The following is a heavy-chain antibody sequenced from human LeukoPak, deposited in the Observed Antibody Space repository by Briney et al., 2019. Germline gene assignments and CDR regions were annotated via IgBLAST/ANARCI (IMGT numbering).Heavy chain of an antibody. J-gene: IGHJ4*02. CDR1: GFTFSDYY. CDR3: ARDTTTDLPGIAVAGAFDY. CDR2: ISSSGSTI. Sequence: PGGSLRLSCAASGFTFSDYYMSWIRQAPGKGLEWVSYISSSGSTIYYADSVKGRFTISRDNAKNSLYLQMNSLRAEDTAVYYCARDTTTDLPGIAVAGAFDYWGQETLVTVSS. V-gene: IGHV3-11*04. D-gene: IGHD6-19*01.